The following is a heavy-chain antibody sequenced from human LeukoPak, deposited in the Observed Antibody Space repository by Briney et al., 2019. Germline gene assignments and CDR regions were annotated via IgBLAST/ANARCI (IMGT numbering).Heavy chain of an antibody. CDR2: INGGGDAT. J-gene: IGHJ3*01. D-gene: IGHD2-2*01. Sequence: GGSLRLSCAASGFTFSRYWMSSVRQAPGKGLEWVSAINGGGDATEYTDSVKGRFTISRDNSKNTLYLQMNSLRPEDTAVYYCARCTASCYANAFDVWGQGTLLTVSS. V-gene: IGHV3-23*01. CDR3: ARCTASCYANAFDV. CDR1: GFTFSRYW.